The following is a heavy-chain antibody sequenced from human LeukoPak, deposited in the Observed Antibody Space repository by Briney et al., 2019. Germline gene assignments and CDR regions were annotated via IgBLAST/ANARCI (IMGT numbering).Heavy chain of an antibody. Sequence: GGSLRLSCAASGFTFSSYAMSWVRQAPGKGLEWVSLISWDGGSTYYADSVKGRFTISRDNSKNSLYLQMNSLRAEDTALYYCAKDITPFVVPAAGFDYWGQGTLVTVSS. D-gene: IGHD2-2*01. CDR3: AKDITPFVVPAAGFDY. J-gene: IGHJ4*02. CDR1: GFTFSSYA. CDR2: ISWDGGST. V-gene: IGHV3-43D*03.